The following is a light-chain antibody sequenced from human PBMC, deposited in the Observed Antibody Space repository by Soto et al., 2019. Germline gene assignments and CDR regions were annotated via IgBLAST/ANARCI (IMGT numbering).Light chain of an antibody. CDR2: QVS. V-gene: IGLV2-14*01. J-gene: IGLJ3*02. CDR1: SSDVGGYNY. Sequence: QSALTQPASMSGSPGQSITISCTGTSSDVGGYNYVSWYQHHPGKAPKLMIYQVSNRPSGVSNRFSGSKSGNTASLTISGLQAEDEGDYYCSSYTSSSTWVFGGGTKLTVL. CDR3: SSYTSSSTWV.